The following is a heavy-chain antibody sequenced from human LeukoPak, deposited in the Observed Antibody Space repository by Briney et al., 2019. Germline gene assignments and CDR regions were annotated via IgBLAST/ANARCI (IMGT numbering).Heavy chain of an antibody. V-gene: IGHV1-2*02. CDR3: AGNSGWYGVS. Sequence: SSVKVSCKCSGYTFTGYYMHWVRQPAGQGLEWMGWINPGSGGTNFVQKFQGGVTMTRDTHIHTDYMYLSRLRSHDTAVYDCAGNSGWYGVSWGQGTLVTVSS. D-gene: IGHD6-19*01. CDR2: INPGSGGT. J-gene: IGHJ4*02. CDR1: GYTFTGYY.